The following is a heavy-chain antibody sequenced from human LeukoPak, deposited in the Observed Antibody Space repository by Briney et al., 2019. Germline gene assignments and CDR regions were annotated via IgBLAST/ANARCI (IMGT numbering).Heavy chain of an antibody. Sequence: GGSLRLSCAASGFTFSSYGMHWVRQAPGKGLEWVAFIRYDGSNKYYADSVKGRFTISRDNSKNTLYLQMNSLRAEDTAVYYCAKGSITIFGVVDAFDIWGQGTMVTVSS. J-gene: IGHJ3*02. D-gene: IGHD3-3*01. V-gene: IGHV3-30*02. CDR3: AKGSITIFGVVDAFDI. CDR2: IRYDGSNK. CDR1: GFTFSSYG.